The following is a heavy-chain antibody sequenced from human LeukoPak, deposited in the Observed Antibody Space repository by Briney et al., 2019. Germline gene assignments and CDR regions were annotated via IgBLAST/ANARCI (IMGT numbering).Heavy chain of an antibody. Sequence: GGSLRLSCAASGFTFSSYSLNWVRQAPGKGLEWVSSISSTSSYIYYADSVKGRFTISRDNSKNTLYLQMNSLRAEDTAVYYCARGPPGRYWGQGTLVTVSS. J-gene: IGHJ4*02. CDR1: GFTFSSYS. CDR3: ARGPPGRY. V-gene: IGHV3-21*04. CDR2: ISSTSSYI. D-gene: IGHD1-26*01.